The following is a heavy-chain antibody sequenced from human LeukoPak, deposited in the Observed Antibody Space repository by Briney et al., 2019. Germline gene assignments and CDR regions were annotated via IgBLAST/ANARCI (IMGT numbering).Heavy chain of an antibody. Sequence: ASVKVSCKASGYTFTGYYMHWVRQAPGQGLEWMGWINPNSGGTNYAQKFQGRVTMTRDTSISTAYMELSRLRSDDTAVYYCARARAFAPPIIWSGYRYYFDYWGQGTLVTVSS. V-gene: IGHV1-2*02. CDR1: GYTFTGYY. D-gene: IGHD3-3*01. CDR2: INPNSGGT. J-gene: IGHJ4*02. CDR3: ARARAFAPPIIWSGYRYYFDY.